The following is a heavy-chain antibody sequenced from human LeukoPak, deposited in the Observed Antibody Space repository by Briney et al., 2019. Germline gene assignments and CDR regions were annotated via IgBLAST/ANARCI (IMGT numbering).Heavy chain of an antibody. D-gene: IGHD3-10*01. CDR2: INTNTGNA. Sequence: ASVQVSCNASGYTFTSCAMNWVRQAPGQGVEWMGWINTNTGNATYGQGFTGRVVFSLDTSVSTAYLQISSLKAEDTAVYYCARASGRLWFGELLNYYYYYYMDVWGKGTTVTVSS. V-gene: IGHV7-4-1*02. J-gene: IGHJ6*03. CDR3: ARASGRLWFGELLNYYYYYYMDV. CDR1: GYTFTSCA.